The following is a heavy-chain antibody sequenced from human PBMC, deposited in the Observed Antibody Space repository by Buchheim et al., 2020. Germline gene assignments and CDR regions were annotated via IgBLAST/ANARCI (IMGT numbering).Heavy chain of an antibody. V-gene: IGHV3-48*04. Sequence: VHLVESGGGVVQPGRSLRLSCAASGFTFSTYSLHWVRQAPGKGLEWVSYISSSGSTIYYADSVKGRFTISRDNAKNSLYLQMNSLRAEDTAVYYCARSFSGARLVFWGQGTL. D-gene: IGHD1-26*01. CDR1: GFTFSTYS. CDR2: ISSSGSTI. CDR3: ARSFSGARLVF. J-gene: IGHJ4*02.